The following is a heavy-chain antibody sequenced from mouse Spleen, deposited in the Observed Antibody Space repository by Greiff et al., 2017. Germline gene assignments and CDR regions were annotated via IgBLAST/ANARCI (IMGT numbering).Heavy chain of an antibody. J-gene: IGHJ3*01. CDR3: ARSYSGTVLFAY. Sequence: VQLQQSGPELVKPGASVKIPCKASGYTFTDYNMDWVKQSHGKSLEWIGDINPNNGGTIYNQKFKGKATLTVDKSSSTAYMELRSLTSEDTAVYYCARSYSGTVLFAYWGQGTLVTVSA. CDR1: GYTFTDYN. V-gene: IGHV1-18*01. CDR2: INPNNGGT. D-gene: IGHD4-1*01.